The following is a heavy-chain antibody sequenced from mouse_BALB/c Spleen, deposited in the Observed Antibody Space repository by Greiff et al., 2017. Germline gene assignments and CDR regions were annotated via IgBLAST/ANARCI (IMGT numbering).Heavy chain of an antibody. V-gene: IGHV1-87*01. CDR2: IYPGDGDT. J-gene: IGHJ4*01. CDR3: ARGGLLAYYAMDY. CDR1: GYTFTSYW. Sequence: VQVVESGAELARPGASVKLSCKASGYTFTSYWMQWVKQRPGQGLEWIGAIYPGDGDTRYTQKFKGKATLTADKSSSTAYMQLSSLASEDSAVYYCARGGLLAYYAMDYWGQGTSVTVSS. D-gene: IGHD2-3*01.